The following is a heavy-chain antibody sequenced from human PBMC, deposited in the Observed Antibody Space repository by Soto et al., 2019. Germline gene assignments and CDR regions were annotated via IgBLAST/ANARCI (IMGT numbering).Heavy chain of an antibody. D-gene: IGHD2-15*01. CDR2: IQSGGTT. CDR1: GFTVSSKY. Sequence: EVQLVESGGGLVQPGGSLRLSCAASGFTVSSKYMSWVRQAPGKGLEWVSLIQSGGTTYYADSVKGRFTISRDSYKKMLHLRKDSRRAEDTAVYDSARDEIPGSGGSCYGVPMEVGGKGNTDTVAA. J-gene: IGHJ6*04. V-gene: IGHV3-66*01. CDR3: ARDEIPGSGGSCYGVPMEV.